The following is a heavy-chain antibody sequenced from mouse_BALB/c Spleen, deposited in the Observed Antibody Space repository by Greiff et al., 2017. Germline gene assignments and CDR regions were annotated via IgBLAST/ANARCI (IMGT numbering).Heavy chain of an antibody. CDR1: GFNIKDTY. CDR3: AIHYYGYYAMDY. Sequence: EVQGVESGAELVKPGASVKLSCTASGFNIKDTYMHWVKQRPEQGLEWIGRIDPANGNTKYDPKFQDKATITADTSSNTAYLQLSSLTSEDTAVYYCAIHYYGYYAMDYWGQGTSVTVSS. CDR2: IDPANGNT. D-gene: IGHD1-2*01. V-gene: IGHV14-3*02. J-gene: IGHJ4*01.